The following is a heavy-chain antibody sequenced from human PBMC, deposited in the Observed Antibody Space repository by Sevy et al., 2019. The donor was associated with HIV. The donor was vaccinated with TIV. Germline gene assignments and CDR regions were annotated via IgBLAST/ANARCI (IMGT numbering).Heavy chain of an antibody. CDR2: ISYDGSNK. D-gene: IGHD3-3*01. Sequence: GGSLRLSCAASGFTFSSYAMPWVRQAPAKGLEWVAVISYDGSNKYYEDSVKGRFTISRDNSKNTLYLQMNSLRAEDTAVYYCARDRLGITISAEWGGGMDVWGQGTTVTVSS. V-gene: IGHV3-30*04. J-gene: IGHJ6*02. CDR3: ARDRLGITISAEWGGGMDV. CDR1: GFTFSSYA.